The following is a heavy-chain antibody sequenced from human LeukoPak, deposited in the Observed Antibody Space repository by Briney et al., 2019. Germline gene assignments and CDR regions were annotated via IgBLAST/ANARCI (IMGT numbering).Heavy chain of an antibody. CDR3: ARARYCSGGSCYAEY. V-gene: IGHV5-51*01. J-gene: IGHJ4*02. D-gene: IGHD2-15*01. CDR1: GYSFSSYW. CDR2: IYPGDSDT. Sequence: GESLKISCKGSGYSFSSYWIGWVRQVPGKGLEWMGIIYPGDSDTRYRPSFQGQVTISADKSISTAYLQWSSLKASDTAMYYCARARYCSGGSCYAEYWGQGTLVTVSS.